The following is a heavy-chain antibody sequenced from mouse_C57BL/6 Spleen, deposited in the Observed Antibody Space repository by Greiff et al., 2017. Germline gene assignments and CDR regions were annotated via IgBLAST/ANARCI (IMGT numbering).Heavy chain of an antibody. CDR3: DRNVDYGYGFAY. D-gene: IGHD2-2*01. J-gene: IGHJ3*01. CDR1: GFSLPSSG. CDR2: LWRGGST. Sequence: VKLQESGPGLVQPSQRLSITCTVSGFSLPSSGVHWGRQSPGKGLEWLGVLWRGGSTDYNAAFISRLSISKDNSKSQVFVNMNSLQADDTAIYYCDRNVDYGYGFAYWGQGTLVTVSA. V-gene: IGHV2-2*01.